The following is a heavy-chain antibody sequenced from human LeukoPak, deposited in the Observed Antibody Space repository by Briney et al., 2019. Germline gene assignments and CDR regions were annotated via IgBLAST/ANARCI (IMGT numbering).Heavy chain of an antibody. CDR1: GGSISSHY. V-gene: IGHV4-59*08. D-gene: IGHD5-24*01. J-gene: IGHJ6*03. CDR2: IYYSGST. CDR3: ASLTLGMATTLKKYYYYMDV. Sequence: PSETLSLTCTVSGGSISSHYWSWIRQPPGKGLEWIGYIYYSGSTNYNPSLKSRVTISVDTSKNQFSLKLSSVTAADTAVYYCASLTLGMATTLKKYYYYMDVWGKGTTVTVSS.